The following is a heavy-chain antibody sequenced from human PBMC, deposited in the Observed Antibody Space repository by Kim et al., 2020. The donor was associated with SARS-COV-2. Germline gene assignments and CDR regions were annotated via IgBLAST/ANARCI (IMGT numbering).Heavy chain of an antibody. J-gene: IGHJ4*02. CDR3: ARGGVVVPAATKF. Sequence: YADSVKGRFTISRDNSKNTLYLQMNSLRAEDTAVYYCARGGVVVPAATKFWGQGTLVTVSS. V-gene: IGHV3-30*01. D-gene: IGHD2-2*01.